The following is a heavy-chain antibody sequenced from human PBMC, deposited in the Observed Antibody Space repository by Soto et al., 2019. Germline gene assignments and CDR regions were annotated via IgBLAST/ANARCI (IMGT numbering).Heavy chain of an antibody. Sequence: QVQLVESGGGVFNPGRPRRLSWAAPGFPFISYGMHWAGQAPAKGLEWVAVIWYDGSNKYYEDSVKGRFTISRDNSKNTLYLQMNSLRAEDTAVYYCARVESSGWYFDYWGQGTLVTVSS. V-gene: IGHV3-33*01. CDR1: GFPFISYG. CDR3: ARVESSGWYFDY. CDR2: IWYDGSNK. J-gene: IGHJ4*02. D-gene: IGHD6-19*01.